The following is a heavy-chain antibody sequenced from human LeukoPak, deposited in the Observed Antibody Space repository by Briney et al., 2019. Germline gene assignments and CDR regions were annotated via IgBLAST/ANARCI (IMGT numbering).Heavy chain of an antibody. CDR1: GFTFSGYA. CDR2: ISGSGGST. J-gene: IGHJ4*02. Sequence: GGSLRLSCAASGFTFSGYAMSWVRQAPGKGLEWVSAISGSGGSTYYADSVKGRFTTSRDNSKNTLYLQMNSLRAEDTAVYYCAKGVDTAMVNPFDYWGQGTLVTVSS. CDR3: AKGVDTAMVNPFDY. D-gene: IGHD5-18*01. V-gene: IGHV3-23*01.